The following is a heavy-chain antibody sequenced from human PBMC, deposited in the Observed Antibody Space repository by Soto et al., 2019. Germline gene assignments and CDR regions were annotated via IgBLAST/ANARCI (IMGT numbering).Heavy chain of an antibody. V-gene: IGHV4-30-2*01. CDR2: IYHSGST. J-gene: IGHJ5*02. Sequence: SETLSLTCAVSGGSISSGGYSWSWIRQPPGKGLEWIGYIYHSGSTYYNPSLKSRVTISVDRSKNQFSLKLSPVTAADTAVYYCARVRYCSGGSCYSYNWFDPWGQGTLVTVSS. CDR3: ARVRYCSGGSCYSYNWFDP. CDR1: GGSISSGGYS. D-gene: IGHD2-15*01.